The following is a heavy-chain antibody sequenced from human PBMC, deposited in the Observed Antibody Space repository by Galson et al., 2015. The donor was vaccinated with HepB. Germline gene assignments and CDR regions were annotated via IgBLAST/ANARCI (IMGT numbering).Heavy chain of an antibody. CDR3: ATERVGATRVSNYYYYMDV. J-gene: IGHJ6*03. V-gene: IGHV1-24*01. D-gene: IGHD1-26*01. Sequence: SVKVSCKVSGYTLTELSMHWVRQAPGKGLEWMGGFDPEDGETIYAQKFQGRVTMTEDTSTDTAYMELSSLRSEDTAVYYCATERVGATRVSNYYYYMDVWGKGTTVTVSS. CDR1: GYTLTELS. CDR2: FDPEDGET.